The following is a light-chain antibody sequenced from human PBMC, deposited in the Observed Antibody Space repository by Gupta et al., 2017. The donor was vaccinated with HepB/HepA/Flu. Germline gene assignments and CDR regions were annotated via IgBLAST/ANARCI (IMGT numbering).Light chain of an antibody. V-gene: IGKV1-5*03. CDR2: KAS. Sequence: DIQMTQSPSTLSASVGDRVTITCRASQSISSWLAWYQQKPGKAPKHLIYKASSVESGVPSRFSGSGSGTEFTLTISSLQPDDFATYYCQQENSYSYTFGQGTKLEIK. CDR3: QQENSYSYT. J-gene: IGKJ2*01. CDR1: QSISSW.